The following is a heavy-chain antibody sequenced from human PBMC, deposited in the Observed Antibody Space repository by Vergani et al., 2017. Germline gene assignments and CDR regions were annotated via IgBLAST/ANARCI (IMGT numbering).Heavy chain of an antibody. Sequence: EVQLVESGGGLVQPGGSLRLSCAASGFTFSSYDMHWVRQAPGKGLEWVSYISSSGSTIYYADSVKGRFTISRDNAKNSLYLQMNSLRAEDTAVYYCARALERANYFDYWGQGTLVTVSS. V-gene: IGHV3-48*03. CDR2: ISSSGSTI. J-gene: IGHJ4*02. CDR1: GFTFSSYD. D-gene: IGHD1-1*01. CDR3: ARALERANYFDY.